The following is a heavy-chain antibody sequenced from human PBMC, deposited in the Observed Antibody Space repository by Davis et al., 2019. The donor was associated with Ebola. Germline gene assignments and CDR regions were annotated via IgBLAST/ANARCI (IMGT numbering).Heavy chain of an antibody. Sequence: AASVKVSCKASGDTFSNYGINWVRQAPRQGLEWMGRIIPMVDTTNYARKFQDRVTMSADKSTSTVYMELSSLRSVDTAVYYCASGPWVYTTRRGLTLDNWGQGTQVTVSS. CDR3: ASGPWVYTTRRGLTLDN. V-gene: IGHV1-69*04. CDR1: GDTFSNYG. J-gene: IGHJ4*02. CDR2: IIPMVDTT. D-gene: IGHD2-8*01.